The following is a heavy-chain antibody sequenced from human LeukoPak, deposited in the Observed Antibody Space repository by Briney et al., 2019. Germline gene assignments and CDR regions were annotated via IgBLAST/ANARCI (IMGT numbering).Heavy chain of an antibody. D-gene: IGHD6-19*01. CDR1: GYTFTGYY. J-gene: IGHJ3*02. CDR2: INPNSGGT. CDR3: AKDQLSPLKQWLVWVAGNDAFDI. Sequence: ASVKVSCKASGYTFTGYYMHWVRQAPGQGLEWMGWINPNSGGTNYAQKLQGRVTMTRDTSISTAYMELSRLRSDDTAVYYCAKDQLSPLKQWLVWVAGNDAFDIWGQGTMVTVSS. V-gene: IGHV1-2*02.